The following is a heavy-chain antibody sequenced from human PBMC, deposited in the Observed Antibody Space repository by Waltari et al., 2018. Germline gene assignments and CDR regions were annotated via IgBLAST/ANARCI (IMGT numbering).Heavy chain of an antibody. D-gene: IGHD2-2*01. CDR1: GFTFSSYW. CDR2: INPDASGK. J-gene: IGHJ4*02. V-gene: IGHV3-7*01. CDR3: ASAISYHFDN. Sequence: EVQLVESGGGLVQTGGSLRLSCGASGFTFSSYWLTWVHQAPGKGLEWVANINPDASGKYFVDSVKGRFTVSRDNAKNLLYLQMNSLRVEDTAIYYCASAISYHFDNWGQGTLVTVSP.